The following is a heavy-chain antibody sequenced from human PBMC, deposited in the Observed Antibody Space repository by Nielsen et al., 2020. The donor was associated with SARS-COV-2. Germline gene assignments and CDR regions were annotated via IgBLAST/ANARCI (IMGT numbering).Heavy chain of an antibody. V-gene: IGHV3-23*01. J-gene: IGHJ4*02. CDR3: AKLHGDPLPSYDFDH. Sequence: WIRQPPGKGLYWVSSISCGGCGTRRKNYADSVKGRFTISRDNSKNTLYLQMNSLRAEDTAVYYCAKLHGDPLPSYDFDHWGQGTLVTVSS. D-gene: IGHD2-21*02. CDR2: ISCGGCGT.